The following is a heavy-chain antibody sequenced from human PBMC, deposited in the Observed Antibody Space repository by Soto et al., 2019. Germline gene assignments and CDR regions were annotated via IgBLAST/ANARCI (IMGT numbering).Heavy chain of an antibody. V-gene: IGHV3-23*01. CDR2: ISGSGGST. CDR1: GFTFSSYA. CDR3: AKDFWIGYYTFGSFDY. Sequence: GGSLRLSCAASGFTFSSYAMSWVRQAPGKGLEWVSAISGSGGSTYYADSVKGRFTISRDNSKNTLYLQMNSLRAEDTAVYYCAKDFWIGYYTFGSFDYWGQGTLVTVSS. J-gene: IGHJ4*02. D-gene: IGHD3-3*01.